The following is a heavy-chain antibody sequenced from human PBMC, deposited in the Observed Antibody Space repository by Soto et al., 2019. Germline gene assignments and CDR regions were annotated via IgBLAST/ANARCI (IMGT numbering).Heavy chain of an antibody. V-gene: IGHV1-8*01. Sequence: GASVKVSCKASGDTFTNYDIKWVRQATGQGLEWMGWMNPNSGNTGYAQKFQGRVTMTRNTSISTAYMELSSLRSADTAVYYCASSNIAAAGFYYYGMDVWGRGTTVTVSS. CDR3: ASSNIAAAGFYYYGMDV. J-gene: IGHJ6*02. CDR1: GDTFTNYD. D-gene: IGHD6-13*01. CDR2: MNPNSGNT.